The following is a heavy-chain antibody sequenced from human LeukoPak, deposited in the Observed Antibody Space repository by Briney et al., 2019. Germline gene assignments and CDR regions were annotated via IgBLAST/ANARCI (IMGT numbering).Heavy chain of an antibody. Sequence: GGSLRLSCAASGFTFSSYWMSWVRQAPGEGLEWVSSISSSTKYIYYADSLKGRFTISRDNAKYSLYLQMNSLRAEDTAVYYCARDGGWDYDTSGYYLHAFDIWGQGTMVTVSS. V-gene: IGHV3-21*01. D-gene: IGHD3-22*01. CDR3: ARDGGWDYDTSGYYLHAFDI. J-gene: IGHJ3*02. CDR2: ISSSTKYI. CDR1: GFTFSSYW.